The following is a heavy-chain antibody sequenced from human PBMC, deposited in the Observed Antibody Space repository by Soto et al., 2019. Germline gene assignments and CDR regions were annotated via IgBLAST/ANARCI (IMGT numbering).Heavy chain of an antibody. J-gene: IGHJ4*02. CDR3: ARGGGVVVAVYYFDY. CDR1: GGSISSGDCY. V-gene: IGHV4-30-4*01. Sequence: PSETLSLTCTVSGGSISSGDCYWSWIRQPPGKGLEWIGFMYYSGSTYYNPSLKSRVTISVDTSKSQFSLKLSSVTAADTAVYYCARGGGVVVAVYYFDYWGQGTLVTVSS. CDR2: MYYSGST. D-gene: IGHD2-15*01.